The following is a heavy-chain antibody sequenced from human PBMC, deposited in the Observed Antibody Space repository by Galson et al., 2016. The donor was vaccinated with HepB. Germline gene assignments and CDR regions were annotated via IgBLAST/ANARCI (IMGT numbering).Heavy chain of an antibody. V-gene: IGHV3-21*01. CDR2: ISSSSSYI. D-gene: IGHD3-9*01. Sequence: SLRLSCAAPGFTFSSYSMNWVRQAPGKGLEWVSSISSSSSYIYYADSVKGRFTISRDNAKNSLYLQMNSLRAEDTAVYYCARGGSLVLRYFDWLLTFPDWGQGTLVTVSS. CDR1: GFTFSSYS. J-gene: IGHJ4*02. CDR3: ARGGSLVLRYFDWLLTFPD.